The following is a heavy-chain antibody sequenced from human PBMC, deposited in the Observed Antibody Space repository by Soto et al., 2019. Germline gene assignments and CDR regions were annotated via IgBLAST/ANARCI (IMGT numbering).Heavy chain of an antibody. CDR3: ARGGRYYYSGMDV. Sequence: SETLSLTCTVSGGSVSNYYWTWIRQPPGKGLEWIGYIDYSGSTNRNPSVKSRVTISLDTSKNQFSLKMTSVTAADTAVYYCARGGRYYYSGMDVWGQGTTVTVSS. CDR2: IDYSGST. J-gene: IGHJ6*02. V-gene: IGHV4-59*02. CDR1: GGSVSNYY. D-gene: IGHD1-26*01.